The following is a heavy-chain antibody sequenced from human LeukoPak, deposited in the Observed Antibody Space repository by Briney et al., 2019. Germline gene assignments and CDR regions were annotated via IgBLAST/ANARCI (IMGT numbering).Heavy chain of an antibody. J-gene: IGHJ4*02. V-gene: IGHV4-30-4*08. Sequence: SWARQPPGKGLEWIGYIYYSGSTYYNPSLKSRVTISVDTSKNQFSLKLSSVTAADTAVYYCARGYCSSTSCYEDYWGQGTLVTVSS. CDR2: IYYSGST. D-gene: IGHD2-2*01. CDR3: ARGYCSSTSCYEDY.